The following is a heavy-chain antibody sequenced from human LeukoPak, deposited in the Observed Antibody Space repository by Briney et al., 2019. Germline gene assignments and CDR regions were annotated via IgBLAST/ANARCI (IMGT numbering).Heavy chain of an antibody. Sequence: GGSLRLSCAASGFTFDDYAMHWVRQAPGKGLEWVSGISWNSGSIGYAHSVKGRFTISRDNAKNSLYLQMNSLRAEDTALYYCAKDASLSIAVAGTRAFDYWGQGTLVTVSS. D-gene: IGHD6-19*01. J-gene: IGHJ4*02. CDR3: AKDASLSIAVAGTRAFDY. CDR2: ISWNSGSI. CDR1: GFTFDDYA. V-gene: IGHV3-9*01.